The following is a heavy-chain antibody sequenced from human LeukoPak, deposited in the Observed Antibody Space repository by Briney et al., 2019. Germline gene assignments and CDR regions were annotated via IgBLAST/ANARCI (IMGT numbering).Heavy chain of an antibody. D-gene: IGHD2-2*01. J-gene: IGHJ5*02. Sequence: SETLFLTRTVSGGSISSSSYYWGWIRQPPGKGLEWIGSIYYSGSTYYNPSLKSRVTISVDTSKNQFSLKLSSVTAADTAVYYCARRERYCSSTSCYANNWFDPWGQGTLVTVSS. V-gene: IGHV4-39*01. CDR1: GGSISSSSYY. CDR3: ARRERYCSSTSCYANNWFDP. CDR2: IYYSGST.